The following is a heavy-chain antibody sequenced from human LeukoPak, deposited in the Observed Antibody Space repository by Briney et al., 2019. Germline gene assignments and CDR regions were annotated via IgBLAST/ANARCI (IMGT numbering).Heavy chain of an antibody. CDR1: GYTFTSYG. V-gene: IGHV1-18*01. J-gene: IGHJ4*02. D-gene: IGHD6-19*01. Sequence: GASVKVSCKASGYTFTSYGISWVRQAPGQGLEWMGWISAYNGNTNYAQKLQGRVTMTTDTSTSTAYMELRSLRPDDTAVYYCARVALQWLVRHTLYYFDYWGQGTLVTVSS. CDR2: ISAYNGNT. CDR3: ARVALQWLVRHTLYYFDY.